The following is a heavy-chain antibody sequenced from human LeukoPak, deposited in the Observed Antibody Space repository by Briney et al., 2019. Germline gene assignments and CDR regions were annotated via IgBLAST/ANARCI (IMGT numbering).Heavy chain of an antibody. D-gene: IGHD2-2*01. J-gene: IGHJ4*02. Sequence: PGGSLRLSCAASGFTFSSYAMTWVRQAPGKGLEWVSVISGSGGSTYHADSVKGRFTISRDNSKSTLHLQMNNLSAEDTAIYYCAKGGRICSSSTCRVDYWGQGTLVTVSS. CDR3: AKGGRICSSSTCRVDY. CDR2: ISGSGGST. CDR1: GFTFSSYA. V-gene: IGHV3-23*01.